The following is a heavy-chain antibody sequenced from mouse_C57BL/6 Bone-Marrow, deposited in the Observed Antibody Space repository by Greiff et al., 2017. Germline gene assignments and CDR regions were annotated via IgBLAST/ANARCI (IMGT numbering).Heavy chain of an antibody. CDR1: GYTFTSYW. CDR3: APNWDLDY. D-gene: IGHD4-1*01. V-gene: IGHV1-50*01. J-gene: IGHJ2*01. CDR2: IDPSDSYT. Sequence: QVQLQQPGAELVKPGASVKLSCKASGYTFTSYWMPWVKQRPGQGLEWIGEIDPSDSYTNYNQKLKGKATLTVDTSSSTAYMQLSSLTSEDSAVYYCAPNWDLDYWGQGTTLTVSS.